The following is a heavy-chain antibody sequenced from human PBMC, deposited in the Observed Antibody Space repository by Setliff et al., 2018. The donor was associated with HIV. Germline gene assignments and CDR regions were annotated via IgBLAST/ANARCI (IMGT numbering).Heavy chain of an antibody. J-gene: IGHJ6*03. V-gene: IGHV4-61*01. CDR2: IYYSGTT. D-gene: IGHD6-6*01. CDR3: ASEAWTSYTSASSYYYYYMDV. CDR1: GDSVSSASYY. Sequence: SETLSLTCTVSGDSVSSASYYWSWIRQPPGKGLEWIVYIYYSGTTKYNPSLKSRVTISVDTSKNQFSLKLSSVTAADAAVDYWASEAWTSYTSASSYYYYYMDVWGKGTTVTVSS.